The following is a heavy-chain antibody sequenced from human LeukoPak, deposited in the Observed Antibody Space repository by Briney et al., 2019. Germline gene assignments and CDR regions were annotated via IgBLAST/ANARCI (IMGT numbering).Heavy chain of an antibody. CDR3: AREYSSSWFPKGYYYYYMDV. CDR1: GGSISSYY. J-gene: IGHJ6*03. CDR2: IYYSGST. D-gene: IGHD6-13*01. V-gene: IGHV4-59*12. Sequence: SETLSLTCTVSGGSISSYYWSWIRQPPGKGLEWIGYIYYSGSTNYNPSLKSRVTISVDTSKNQFSLKLSSVTAADTAVYYCAREYSSSWFPKGYYYYYMDVWGKGTTVTISS.